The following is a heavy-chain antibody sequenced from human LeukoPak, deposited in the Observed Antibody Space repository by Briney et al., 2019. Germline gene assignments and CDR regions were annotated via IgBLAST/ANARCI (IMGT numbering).Heavy chain of an antibody. CDR1: GYTFTSYA. J-gene: IGHJ6*02. D-gene: IGHD4-17*01. Sequence: GASVKVSCKASGYTFTSYAMHWVRQAPGQRLEWMGWINAGNGNTKYSQKFQGRVTITADESTSTAYMELSSLRSEDTAVYYCARETDHYGYYYYGMDVWGQGTTVTVSS. CDR2: INAGNGNT. CDR3: ARETDHYGYYYYGMDV. V-gene: IGHV1-3*01.